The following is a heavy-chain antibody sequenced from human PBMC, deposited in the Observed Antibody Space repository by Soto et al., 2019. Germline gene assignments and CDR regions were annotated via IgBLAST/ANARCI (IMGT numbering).Heavy chain of an antibody. J-gene: IGHJ4*02. CDR2: IYYSGST. V-gene: IGHV4-59*08. CDR1: GGSISRYY. Sequence: SETLSLTCTVSGGSISRYYWIWIRQPPGKGLEWIGYIYYSGSTNYNPSLKSRVTISVDTSKNQFSLKLSSVTAADTAVYYCARRYGDTFYFWGQRTLV. D-gene: IGHD4-17*01. CDR3: ARRYGDTFYF.